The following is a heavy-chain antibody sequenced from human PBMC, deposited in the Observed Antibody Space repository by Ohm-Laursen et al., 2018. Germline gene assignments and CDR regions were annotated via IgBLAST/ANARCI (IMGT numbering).Heavy chain of an antibody. CDR2: IYYSGST. CDR3: ARLGFYSSPKYSMDV. V-gene: IGHV4-39*01. D-gene: IGHD4-11*01. CDR1: GGSFSSNVHY. Sequence: GTLSLTCIVSGGSFSSNVHYWGWIRQPPGKGLEWIGNIYYSGSTFYNPSLKSRVTLSVDTSKSQFSLRVTSVTAADTAVYYCARLGFYSSPKYSMDVWGQGTTVTVSS. J-gene: IGHJ6*02.